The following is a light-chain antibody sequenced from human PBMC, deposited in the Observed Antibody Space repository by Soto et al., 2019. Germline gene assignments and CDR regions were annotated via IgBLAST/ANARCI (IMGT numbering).Light chain of an antibody. V-gene: IGKV1-33*01. CDR1: QDISNY. Sequence: DIPITQSPSSLSASVGDRVTITCQASQDISNYLNWYQQKPGKAPKLLIYDASNLETGVPSRFSGSGSGTDFTFTISSLQPEDIAVYYCQQYGSSPRTFGQGTKVDIK. CDR3: QQYGSSPRT. CDR2: DAS. J-gene: IGKJ1*01.